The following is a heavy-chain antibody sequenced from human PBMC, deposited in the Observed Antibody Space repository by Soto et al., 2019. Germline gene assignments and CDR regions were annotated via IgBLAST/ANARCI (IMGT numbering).Heavy chain of an antibody. V-gene: IGHV5-10-1*01. D-gene: IGHD3-3*01. CDR2: IDPSDSYT. CDR3: ARLKTPDYDFWSGYRNWFDP. J-gene: IGHJ5*02. Sequence: GESLKISCKGSGYSFTSYWISWVRQMPGKGLEWMGRIDPSDSYTNYSPSFQGHVTISADKSISTAYLQWSSLKASDTAMYYCARLKTPDYDFWSGYRNWFDPLGPGNPGHRLL. CDR1: GYSFTSYW.